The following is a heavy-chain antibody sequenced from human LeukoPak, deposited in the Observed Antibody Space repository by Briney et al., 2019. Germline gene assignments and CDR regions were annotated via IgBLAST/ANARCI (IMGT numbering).Heavy chain of an antibody. V-gene: IGHV3-53*01. D-gene: IGHD6-6*01. CDR3: ARDQVSSIAARIALAAAGPFDY. CDR1: GFTVSINY. Sequence: GGSLRLSCAASGFTVSINYMSWVRQAPGKGLEWVSIIYSGGSTYYADSVKGRFTISRDNSKNTLYLQMNSLRAEDTAVYYCARDQVSSIAARIALAAAGPFDYWGQGTLVTVSS. J-gene: IGHJ4*02. CDR2: IYSGGST.